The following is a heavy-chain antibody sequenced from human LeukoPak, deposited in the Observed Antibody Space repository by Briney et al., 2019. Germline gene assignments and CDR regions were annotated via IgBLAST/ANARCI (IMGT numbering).Heavy chain of an antibody. CDR1: GFTFSDYY. D-gene: IGHD3-22*01. CDR3: AKDLEVVTPFDY. Sequence: GGSLRLSCAASGFTFSDYYMSWIRQAPGKGLEWVSYISSSGSTIYYADSVKGRFTISRDNAKNSLYLQMNSLRAEDTAVYYCAKDLEVVTPFDYWGQGTLVTVSS. J-gene: IGHJ4*02. CDR2: ISSSGSTI. V-gene: IGHV3-11*04.